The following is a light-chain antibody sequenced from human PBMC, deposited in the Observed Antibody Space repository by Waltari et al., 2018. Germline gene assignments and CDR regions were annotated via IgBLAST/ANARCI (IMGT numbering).Light chain of an antibody. Sequence: QSVVTQPPSASGTPGQRVTISCSGSDSNIGGNPVNWDQQRPGTAPKILIYGNDRRPSGVRDRFSGSRSGTSASLAISGLRSEDEGDYYCAVWDYRMNGVLFGGGTKLTVL. V-gene: IGLV1-44*01. CDR1: DSNIGGNP. CDR2: GND. CDR3: AVWDYRMNGVL. J-gene: IGLJ2*01.